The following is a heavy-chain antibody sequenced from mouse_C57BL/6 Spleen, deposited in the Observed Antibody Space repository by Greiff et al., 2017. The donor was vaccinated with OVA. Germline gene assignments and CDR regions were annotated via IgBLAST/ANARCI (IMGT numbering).Heavy chain of an antibody. CDR3: ARSYGSTFAY. CDR1: GYTFTSYW. Sequence: VQLQQPGAELVMPGASVKLSCKASGYTFTSYWMHWVQQRPGQGLEWIGEIDPSDSSTNYDQTVKGKFTMTVDKSSSTAYMQLSSLTSEDSAVYYCARSYGSTFAYWGQGTLVTVSA. D-gene: IGHD1-1*01. CDR2: IDPSDSST. V-gene: IGHV1-69*01. J-gene: IGHJ3*01.